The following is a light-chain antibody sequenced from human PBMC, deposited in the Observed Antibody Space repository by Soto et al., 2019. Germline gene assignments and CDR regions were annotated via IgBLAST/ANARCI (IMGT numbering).Light chain of an antibody. Sequence: PATLSVKKGGIATLSLRASQSISDTLAWYQQKPGQAPRLLIYGASKRATGFPARFSGSGSGTEFTLTISSLQSDDFALSYCQEYNIWPWTFGQGTKVDIK. CDR1: QSISDT. CDR3: QEYNIWPWT. J-gene: IGKJ1*01. V-gene: IGKV3-15*01. CDR2: GAS.